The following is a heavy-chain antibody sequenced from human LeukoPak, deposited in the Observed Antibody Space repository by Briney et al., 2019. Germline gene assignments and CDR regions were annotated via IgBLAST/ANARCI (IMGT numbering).Heavy chain of an antibody. V-gene: IGHV1-69*05. D-gene: IGHD3-22*01. CDR3: ARDIWARTYYYDSSGDY. CDR1: GGTFSSYT. Sequence: SVKVSCKASGGTFSSYTISWVRQAPGQGLEWMGGIIPIFGTANYAQKFQGRVTITTDESTSTAYMELSSLRSEDTAVYYCARDIWARTYYYDSSGDYWGQGTLVTVSS. J-gene: IGHJ4*02. CDR2: IIPIFGTA.